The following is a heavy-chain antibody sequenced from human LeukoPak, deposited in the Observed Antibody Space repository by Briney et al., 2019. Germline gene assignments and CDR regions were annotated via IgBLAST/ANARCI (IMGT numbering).Heavy chain of an antibody. CDR2: ISGSGGST. Sequence: GGSLRLSCAASGFTFSSYSMNWVRQAPGKGLEWVSAISGSGGSTYYADSVKGRFTISKDNSKNTLYLQMNSLRAEDTAVYYCAKGTSRITMVRGVYWGQGTLVTVSS. CDR1: GFTFSSYS. D-gene: IGHD3-10*01. V-gene: IGHV3-23*01. CDR3: AKGTSRITMVRGVY. J-gene: IGHJ4*02.